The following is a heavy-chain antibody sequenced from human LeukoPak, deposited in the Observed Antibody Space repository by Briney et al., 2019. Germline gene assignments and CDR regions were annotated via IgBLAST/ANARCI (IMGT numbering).Heavy chain of an antibody. CDR2: IYTSGST. J-gene: IGHJ5*02. D-gene: IGHD3-3*01. CDR3: ARENELSTIFGVVIDNWFDP. Sequence: SETLSLTCAVYGGSFSGYYWSWIRQPAGKGLEWIGRIYTSGSTNYNPSLKSRVTMSVDTSKNQFSLKLSSVTAADTAVYYCARENELSTIFGVVIDNWFDPWGQGTLVTVSS. V-gene: IGHV4-4*07. CDR1: GGSFSGYY.